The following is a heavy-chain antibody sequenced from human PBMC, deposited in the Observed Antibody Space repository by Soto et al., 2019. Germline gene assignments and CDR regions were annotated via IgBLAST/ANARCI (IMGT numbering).Heavy chain of an antibody. CDR2: IYPGDFDT. Sequence: PGESLKISCKGSEYRFSTYWIAWVRQMPGKGLEWMGIIYPGDFDTRYSPSFQGQVTISADKSINTAYLQWSSLKASDTAMYYCARHGIVGATTSYFDYWGQGTQVTVSS. V-gene: IGHV5-51*01. D-gene: IGHD1-26*01. CDR1: EYRFSTYW. CDR3: ARHGIVGATTSYFDY. J-gene: IGHJ4*02.